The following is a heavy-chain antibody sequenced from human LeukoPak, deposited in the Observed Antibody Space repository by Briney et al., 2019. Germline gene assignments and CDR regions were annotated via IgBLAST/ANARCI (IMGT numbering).Heavy chain of an antibody. D-gene: IGHD3-22*01. V-gene: IGHV4-4*07. CDR2: LYPGVST. CDR3: ARLKFYDSTGYSPGQYMDV. J-gene: IGHJ6*03. Sequence: PSETLSLTCTVSGGPIYSYYWSWIRQTAGKGLEWIGRLYPGVSTNYSPSLKSRVTMSVDTSKNQFALKLSAVTAADTAVYYCARLKFYDSTGYSPGQYMDVWGKGTTVTVSS. CDR1: GGPIYSYY.